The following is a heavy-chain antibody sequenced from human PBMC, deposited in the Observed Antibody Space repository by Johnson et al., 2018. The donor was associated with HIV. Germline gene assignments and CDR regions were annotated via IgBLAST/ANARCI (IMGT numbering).Heavy chain of an antibody. V-gene: IGHV3-30*02. Sequence: QVQLVESGGGLVKPGGSLRLSCAASGFVFSDYVMHWVRQAPGKGLDWVTFIRYDGSGKYYADSVNGRFTISRDNSKNTLYLQMNSLRAEDTALYYCAKGGPLFVDAFDIWGLGTMVTVSS. CDR1: GFVFSDYV. CDR2: IRYDGSGK. D-gene: IGHD3-3*01. J-gene: IGHJ3*02. CDR3: AKGGPLFVDAFDI.